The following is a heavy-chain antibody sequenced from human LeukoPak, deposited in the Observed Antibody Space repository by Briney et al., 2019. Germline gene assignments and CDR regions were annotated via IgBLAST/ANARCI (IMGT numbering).Heavy chain of an antibody. D-gene: IGHD5-18*01. CDR2: INHGGST. CDR1: DGPFSGYY. V-gene: IGHV4-34*01. CDR3: ARDQDSYGYGY. Sequence: SETLSLTCAVYDGPFSGYYWSWIRQPPGKGLEWIGEINHGGSTNYNPSLKSRVTISVDTSKTQFSLKLSSVTAADTAVYYCARDQDSYGYGYWGQGTLVTVSS. J-gene: IGHJ4*02.